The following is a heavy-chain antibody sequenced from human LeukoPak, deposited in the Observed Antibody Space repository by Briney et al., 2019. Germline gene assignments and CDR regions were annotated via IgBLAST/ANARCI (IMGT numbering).Heavy chain of an antibody. V-gene: IGHV1-46*01. J-gene: IGHJ3*02. CDR2: INPSGGST. D-gene: IGHD2-21*02. Sequence: ASVKVSCKDSGYTFTGYYMHWVRQAPGQGLEWMGIINPSGGSTSYAQKFQGRVTMTRDTSTSTVYMELSSLRSEDTAVYYCARSPGGDPIKDAFDIWGQGTMVTVSS. CDR1: GYTFTGYY. CDR3: ARSPGGDPIKDAFDI.